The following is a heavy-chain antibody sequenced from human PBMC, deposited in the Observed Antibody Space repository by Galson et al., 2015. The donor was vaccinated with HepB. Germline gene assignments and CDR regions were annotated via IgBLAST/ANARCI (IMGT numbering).Heavy chain of an antibody. J-gene: IGHJ4*02. CDR3: ARGEGLLWFGELLPFDY. Sequence: SLRLSCAASGFTFSSYSMNWVRQALGKGLEWVSSISSSSSYIYYADSVKGRFTISRDNAKNSLYLQMNSLRAEDTAVYYCARGEGLLWFGELLPFDYWGQGTLVTVSS. CDR1: GFTFSSYS. V-gene: IGHV3-21*01. D-gene: IGHD3-10*01. CDR2: ISSSSSYI.